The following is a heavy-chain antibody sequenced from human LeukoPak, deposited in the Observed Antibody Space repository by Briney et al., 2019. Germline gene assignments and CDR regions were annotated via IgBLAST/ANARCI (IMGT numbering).Heavy chain of an antibody. CDR3: AKDLEGSADY. D-gene: IGHD2-15*01. Sequence: GGSLRLSCAASGFTFSSYGMHWVRQAPGKGLEWVAVISYDGSNKYYADSVKGRFTISRDNSKSTLYLQMNSLRAEDTAAYYCAKDLEGSADYWGQGTLVTVSS. V-gene: IGHV3-30*18. CDR1: GFTFSSYG. CDR2: ISYDGSNK. J-gene: IGHJ4*02.